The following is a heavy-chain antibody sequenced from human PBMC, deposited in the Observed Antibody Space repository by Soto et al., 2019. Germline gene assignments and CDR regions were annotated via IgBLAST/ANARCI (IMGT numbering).Heavy chain of an antibody. D-gene: IGHD3-16*02. J-gene: IGHJ4*02. V-gene: IGHV3-23*01. CDR3: AKSRVFIGSIVTLLDS. Sequence: EVQLLESGGGLVQPGGSLTLSCATSGFTFSSYAMVWVRQAAEKGLEWVASISNNGDTAYYADSVKGRFTISRGNSENTLYMQMSGLTADGTSLSVCAKSRVFIGSIVTLLDSWGQGTQVTVSS. CDR2: ISNNGDTA. CDR1: GFTFSSYA.